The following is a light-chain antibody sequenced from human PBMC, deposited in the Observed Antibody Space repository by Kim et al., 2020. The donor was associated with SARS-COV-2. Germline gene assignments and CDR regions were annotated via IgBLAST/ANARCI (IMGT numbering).Light chain of an antibody. J-gene: IGLJ3*02. CDR2: GKD. CDR3: NSRDRSGNHMV. Sequence: SSELTQDPAVSVALGQTVRITCQGDSLRSYYASWYQQKPGQAPVLLIYGKDNRPSGLPDRFSGSSSGNTASLTITGAQAEDEADYYFNSRDRSGNHMVFG. V-gene: IGLV3-19*01. CDR1: SLRSYY.